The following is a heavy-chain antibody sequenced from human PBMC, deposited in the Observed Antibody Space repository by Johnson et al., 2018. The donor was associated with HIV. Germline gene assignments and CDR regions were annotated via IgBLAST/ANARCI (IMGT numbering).Heavy chain of an antibody. CDR1: GFIVSSKY. CDR2: IPYDGSDK. J-gene: IGHJ3*02. Sequence: QVQLVESGGGLVQPGGSLRLSCAASGFIVSSKYMTWFRQAPGKGLEWVSFIPYDGSDKYSTDSVKGRFTISRDNSKNTLYLQMNSLRAEDTALYYCAREGPLTFGGSDAFDIWGQGTMVTVSS. D-gene: IGHD3-16*01. V-gene: IGHV3-30*03. CDR3: AREGPLTFGGSDAFDI.